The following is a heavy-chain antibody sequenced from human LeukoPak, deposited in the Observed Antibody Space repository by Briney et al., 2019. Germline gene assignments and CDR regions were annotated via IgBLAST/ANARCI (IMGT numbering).Heavy chain of an antibody. V-gene: IGHV3-23*01. CDR1: GFSFSTYD. CDR2: ISTTGGYT. J-gene: IGHJ4*02. D-gene: IGHD5-24*01. Sequence: GGSLRLSCVGSGFSFSTYDMGWVRQTPGKGLEWVSAISTTGGYTEDADSVKGRFTISRDNSQNTLFLQMHSLRAEDTAVYYCAKKPATIKFPFDVWGQGTLVTVSP. CDR3: AKKPATIKFPFDV.